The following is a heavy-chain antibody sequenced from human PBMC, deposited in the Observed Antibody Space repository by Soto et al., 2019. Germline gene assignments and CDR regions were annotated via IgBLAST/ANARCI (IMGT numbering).Heavy chain of an antibody. CDR3: ARLHYDFWTLYGMDV. D-gene: IGHD3-3*01. CDR1: GFTFSSYS. CDR2: ISSSSSYI. Sequence: GGSLRLSCAASGFTFSSYSMNWVRQAPGKGLEWVSSISSSSSYIYYADSVKGRFTISRDNAKNSLYLQMNSLRAEDTAVYYCARLHYDFWTLYGMDVWGQGTTVTVSS. J-gene: IGHJ6*02. V-gene: IGHV3-21*01.